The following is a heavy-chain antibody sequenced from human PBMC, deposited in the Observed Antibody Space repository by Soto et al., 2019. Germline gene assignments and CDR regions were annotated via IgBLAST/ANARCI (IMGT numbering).Heavy chain of an antibody. CDR3: ARDAEYSSGCFDY. J-gene: IGHJ4*02. Sequence: ASVKVSCKASGGTFSSYTISWVRQAPGQGLEWMGRIIPILGIANYAQKFQGRVTITADKSTSTAYMELSSLRSEDTAVYYCARDAEYSSGCFDYWGQGTLVTVSS. V-gene: IGHV1-69*04. D-gene: IGHD6-19*01. CDR2: IIPILGIA. CDR1: GGTFSSYT.